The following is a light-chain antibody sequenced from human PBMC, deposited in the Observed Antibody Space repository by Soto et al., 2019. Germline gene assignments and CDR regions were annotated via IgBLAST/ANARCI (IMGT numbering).Light chain of an antibody. Sequence: DIVMTQTPLSLSVTPGQPASISCRSSQGVLHSDGKTHLYWYLQRPGQPPQLLIYEVSHRFSGVPDRFSGSGSATDFTLKISRVEAEDVGVYYCMQTKQLPVTSGQGTKVDIK. CDR1: QGVLHSDGKTH. CDR3: MQTKQLPVT. CDR2: EVS. V-gene: IGKV2D-29*01. J-gene: IGKJ1*01.